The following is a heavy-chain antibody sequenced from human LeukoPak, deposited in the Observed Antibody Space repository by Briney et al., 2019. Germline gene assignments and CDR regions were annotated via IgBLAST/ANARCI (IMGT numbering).Heavy chain of an antibody. D-gene: IGHD6-19*01. Sequence: GGSLRLSCAASGFTFSSYSMNWVRQAPGKGLEWVSAISGSGGSTYYADSVKGRFTISRDNSKNTLYLQMNSLRAEDTAVYYCAKDKRSSGWWNYWGQGTLVTVSS. J-gene: IGHJ4*02. V-gene: IGHV3-23*01. CDR1: GFTFSSYS. CDR3: AKDKRSSGWWNY. CDR2: ISGSGGST.